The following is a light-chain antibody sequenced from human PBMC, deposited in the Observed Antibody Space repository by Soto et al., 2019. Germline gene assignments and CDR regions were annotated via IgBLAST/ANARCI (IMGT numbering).Light chain of an antibody. CDR2: DES. CDR3: QRYHNLPPTWT. V-gene: IGKV1-33*01. CDR1: QDIATY. J-gene: IGKJ1*01. Sequence: DIQMTQSPSSLSASVGNRVTITCQAIQDIATYLDWYQQKPGKAPNLLIYDESNLETGVPSRFSGGGSGTHFTFTISNMQPEDIATYYCQRYHNLPPTWTFGQGTKVDIK.